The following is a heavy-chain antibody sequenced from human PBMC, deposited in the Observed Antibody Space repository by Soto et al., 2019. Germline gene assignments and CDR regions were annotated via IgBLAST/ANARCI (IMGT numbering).Heavy chain of an antibody. D-gene: IGHD6-19*01. CDR3: ARGKSEYSSGYGMDV. J-gene: IGHJ6*02. CDR2: ISSSSSYI. V-gene: IGHV3-21*01. Sequence: PGGSLRLSCAASGFTFSSYSMNWVRQAPGKGLEWVSSISSSSSYIYYADSVKGRFTISRDNAKNSLYLQMNSLRAEDTAVYYCARGKSEYSSGYGMDVWGQGTTVTVSS. CDR1: GFTFSSYS.